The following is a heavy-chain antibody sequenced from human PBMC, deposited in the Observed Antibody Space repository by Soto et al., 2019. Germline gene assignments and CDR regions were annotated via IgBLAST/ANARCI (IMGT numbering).Heavy chain of an antibody. CDR2: ISGSGGST. CDR3: ATGGAPRGRGYFDY. J-gene: IGHJ4*02. D-gene: IGHD3-16*01. V-gene: IGHV3-23*01. Sequence: EVQLLESGGGLVQPGGSLRLSCAASGFTFSSYAMSWVRQAPGKGLEWVSAISGSGGSTYYADSVKGRFTISRNNSKNVLELLVNRLGAEDTAGYFRATGGAPRGRGYFDYWGQGTLVTVSA. CDR1: GFTFSSYA.